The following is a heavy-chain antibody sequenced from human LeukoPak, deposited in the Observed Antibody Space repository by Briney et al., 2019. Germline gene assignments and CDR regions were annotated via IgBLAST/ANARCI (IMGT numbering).Heavy chain of an antibody. CDR1: GFTFSSYG. Sequence: GRSLRLPCAASGFTFSSYGMHWVRQAPGKGLEWVAVISYDGSNKYYADSVKGRFTISRDNSRNTLHLQMNNLRAEDTALYYCAKCPVTFGGVIVITSGYFDYWGQGTLVTVSS. D-gene: IGHD3-16*02. CDR2: ISYDGSNK. CDR3: AKCPVTFGGVIVITSGYFDY. V-gene: IGHV3-30*18. J-gene: IGHJ4*02.